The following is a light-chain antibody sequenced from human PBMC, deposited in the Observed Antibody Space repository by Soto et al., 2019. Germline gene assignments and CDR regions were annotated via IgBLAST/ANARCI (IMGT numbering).Light chain of an antibody. J-gene: IGKJ4*01. CDR3: QQYGSSPLT. CDR1: QSVSSSY. V-gene: IGKV3-20*01. CDR2: GAS. Sequence: ETVLTQSPGPLALSPGERATLSCRASQSVSSSYLAWYQQRPGQAPRLLIYGASSRATGIPDRFSGTGSGTDFTLTISRLEPEDFAVYYCQQYGSSPLTFGGGSKADIK.